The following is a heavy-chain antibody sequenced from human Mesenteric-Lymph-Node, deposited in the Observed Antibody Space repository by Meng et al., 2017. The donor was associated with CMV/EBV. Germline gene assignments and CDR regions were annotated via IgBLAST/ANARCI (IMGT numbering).Heavy chain of an antibody. CDR1: GFTFSDYY. D-gene: IGHD3-22*01. V-gene: IGHV3-11*01. CDR3: ARGGKEDYYDSSGRSYYYGMDV. J-gene: IGHJ6*02. Sequence: GESLKISCAASGFTFSDYYMSWIRQAPGKGLEWVSYISSSGSTIYYADSVKGRFTISRDNAKNSLYLQMNSLRAEDTAVYYCARGGKEDYYDSSGRSYYYGMDVWGQGTTVTVSS. CDR2: ISSSGSTI.